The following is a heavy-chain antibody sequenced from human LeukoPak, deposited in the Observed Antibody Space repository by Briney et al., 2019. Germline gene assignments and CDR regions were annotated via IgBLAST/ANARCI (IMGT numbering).Heavy chain of an antibody. J-gene: IGHJ4*01. V-gene: IGHV2-70*04. CDR2: IDWDDEK. Sequence: SGPTLVKPTQTLTLTCTFSGFSLSTTGVRVTWIRQPPGKALEWLARIDWDDEKFYSTSLRTRLTISKDTSKNQVVLTMTNMDHVDTATYYCARIRGGNTYGFDYWGQGTLVTVSS. D-gene: IGHD5-18*01. CDR3: ARIRGGNTYGFDY. CDR1: GFSLSTTGVR.